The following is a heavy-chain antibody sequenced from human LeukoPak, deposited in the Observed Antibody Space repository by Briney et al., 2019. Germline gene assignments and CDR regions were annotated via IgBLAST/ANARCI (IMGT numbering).Heavy chain of an antibody. D-gene: IGHD1-14*01. J-gene: IGHJ1*01. V-gene: IGHV4-39*07. Sequence: ETLSLTCTVSGGSISSSSYYWGWISQPPGKGLEWIGSIYYSGSTYYNQSLKSRVTISVDTSKNQFSLKLSSVTAADTAVYYCARDNSLTRAEYFQHWGQGTLVTVSS. CDR2: IYYSGST. CDR3: ARDNSLTRAEYFQH. CDR1: GGSISSSSYY.